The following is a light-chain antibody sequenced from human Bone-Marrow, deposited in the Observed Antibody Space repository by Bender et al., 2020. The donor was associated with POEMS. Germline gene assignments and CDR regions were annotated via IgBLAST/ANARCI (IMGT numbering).Light chain of an antibody. CDR2: GVT. CDR3: SSYTSSNTPSWV. Sequence: QSALTQPASVSGSPGQSITISCTGTSSDVGTYNYVSWYRVHPGKAPKLMISGVTNRPSGVSNRFSGSKSGSTASLTISGLQAEDEADYYCSSYTSSNTPSWVFGGGTKLTVL. J-gene: IGLJ3*02. CDR1: SSDVGTYNY. V-gene: IGLV2-14*01.